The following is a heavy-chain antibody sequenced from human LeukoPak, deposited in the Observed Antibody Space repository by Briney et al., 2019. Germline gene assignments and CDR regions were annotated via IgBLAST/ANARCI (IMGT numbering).Heavy chain of an antibody. V-gene: IGHV3-74*01. J-gene: IGHJ6*02. D-gene: IGHD3-3*01. CDR1: GFTFSSYW. Sequence: GGSLRLSCAASGFTFSSYWMHWVRQAPGKGLVWVSRINSDGSSTSYADSVKGRFTISRDNAKNTLYLQMNSLRAEDTAVHYCARDGTYYDFWSGEYGMDVWGQGTTVAVSS. CDR3: ARDGTYYDFWSGEYGMDV. CDR2: INSDGSST.